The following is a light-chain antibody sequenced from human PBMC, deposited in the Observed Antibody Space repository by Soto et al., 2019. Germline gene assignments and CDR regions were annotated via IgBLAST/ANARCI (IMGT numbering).Light chain of an antibody. CDR1: QSISSY. Sequence: DLQMTQTTSSLSASVGDCVTITCLSSQSISSYLNWYQQKPGKAPKLLIYKASTLKSGVPSRFSGSGSGTEFTLTISSLQPDDFATYYCQHYNSYSEAFGQGTKVDIK. CDR3: QHYNSYSEA. J-gene: IGKJ1*01. V-gene: IGKV1-5*03. CDR2: KAS.